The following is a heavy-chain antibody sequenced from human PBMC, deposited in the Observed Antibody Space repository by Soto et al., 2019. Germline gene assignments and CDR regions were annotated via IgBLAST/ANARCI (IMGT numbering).Heavy chain of an antibody. Sequence: PSETLSLTCTVSGGSISSGDYYWSWIRQPPGKGLEWIGYIYYSGSTYYNPSLKSRVTISVDTSKNQFSLKLSSVTAADTAVYYCARSWIQYYGHPGYFDYWGQGTLVTVSS. J-gene: IGHJ4*02. V-gene: IGHV4-30-4*01. CDR3: ARSWIQYYGHPGYFDY. CDR2: IYYSGST. CDR1: GGSISSGDYY. D-gene: IGHD3-10*01.